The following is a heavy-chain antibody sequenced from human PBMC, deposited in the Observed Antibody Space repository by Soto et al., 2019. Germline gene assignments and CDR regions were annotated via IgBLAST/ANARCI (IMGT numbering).Heavy chain of an antibody. Sequence: GGSLRLSCAASGFTFNIYAMSWVRQAPGKGLEWVSAISGSGGGTYYADSVEGRFTISRDNSKNTQYLQMNSLRAEDTAVYYCAKDRLRLSYWGQGTLVTVSS. CDR2: ISGSGGGT. CDR3: AKDRLRLSY. D-gene: IGHD5-12*01. J-gene: IGHJ4*02. V-gene: IGHV3-23*01. CDR1: GFTFNIYA.